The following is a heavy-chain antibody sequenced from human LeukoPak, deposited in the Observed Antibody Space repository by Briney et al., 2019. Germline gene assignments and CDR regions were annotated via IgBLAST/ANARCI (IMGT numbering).Heavy chain of an antibody. J-gene: IGHJ4*02. V-gene: IGHV1-2*02. CDR2: INPNSGGT. D-gene: IGHD3-10*01. CDR1: GYTFTGYY. CDR3: ARGDPYGSGSLLYY. Sequence: ASVKVSCKASGYTFTGYYMHWVRQAPGQGLEWMGWINPNSGGTNYAQEFQGRVTMTRDTSISTAYMELSRLRSDDTAVYYCARGDPYGSGSLLYYWGQGTLVTVSS.